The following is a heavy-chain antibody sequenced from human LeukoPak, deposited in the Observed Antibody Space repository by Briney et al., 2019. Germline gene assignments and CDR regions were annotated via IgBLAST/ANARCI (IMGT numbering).Heavy chain of an antibody. CDR2: IIPIFGTA. V-gene: IGHV1-69*06. CDR1: GGTFSSYA. J-gene: IGHJ3*02. D-gene: IGHD6-6*01. Sequence: ASVKVSCKASGGTFSSYAISWVRQAPGQGLEWMGGIIPIFGTANYAQKFQGRVTITADKSTSTAYMELSSLRSEDTAVYYCARDRVTGSSDAFDIWGQGTMVTVSS. CDR3: ARDRVTGSSDAFDI.